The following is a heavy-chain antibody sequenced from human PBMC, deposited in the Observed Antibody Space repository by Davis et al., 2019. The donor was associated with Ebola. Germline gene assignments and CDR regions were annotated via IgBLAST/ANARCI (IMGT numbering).Heavy chain of an antibody. V-gene: IGHV3-73*01. CDR1: GFTFSGSA. CDR2: IRSKANSYAT. J-gene: IGHJ4*02. D-gene: IGHD4-23*01. CDR3: SVSNSVDY. Sequence: GSLRLSCAASGFTFSGSAMHWVRQASGKGLEWVGRIRSKANSYATAYAASVKGRFTISRDDSKNTVYLQMNSLKTEDTAVYYCSVSNSVDYWGQGTLVTVSS.